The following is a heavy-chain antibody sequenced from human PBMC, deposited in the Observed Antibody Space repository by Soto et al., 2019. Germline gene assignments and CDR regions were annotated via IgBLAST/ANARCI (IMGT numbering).Heavy chain of an antibody. D-gene: IGHD2-2*01. CDR3: ARDGGVVVPAAISWYYYYGMDV. CDR2: IYYSGST. CDR1: GGSISSGDYY. V-gene: IGHV4-30-4*01. Sequence: SETLSLTCTVSGGSISSGDYYWSWIRQPPGKGLEWIGYIYYSGSTYYNPSLKSRVTISVDTSKNQFSLKLSSVTAADTAVYYCARDGGVVVPAAISWYYYYGMDVWGQGTTVTVSS. J-gene: IGHJ6*02.